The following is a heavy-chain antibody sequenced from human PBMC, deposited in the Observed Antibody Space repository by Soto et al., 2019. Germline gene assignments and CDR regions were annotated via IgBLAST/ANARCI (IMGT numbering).Heavy chain of an antibody. J-gene: IGHJ4*02. CDR2: INHRGTA. CDR1: GGSFSGNY. D-gene: IGHD7-27*01. V-gene: IGHV4-34*01. Sequence: SETLSLTCAVYGGSFSGNYWSWIRQPPGKGLEWIGEINHRGTANYNSSLKSRVTISVDTSKNQFSLKLSSVTAADTAVYYCARHTDPTGVDSWGPGTLVTVSS. CDR3: ARHTDPTGVDS.